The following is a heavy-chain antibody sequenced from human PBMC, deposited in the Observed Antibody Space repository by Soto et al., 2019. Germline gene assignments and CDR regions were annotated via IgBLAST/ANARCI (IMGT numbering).Heavy chain of an antibody. D-gene: IGHD1-26*01. Sequence: TSETLSLTCTVSGGSISSSSYYWGWIRQPPGKGLEWIGSIYYSGSTYYNPSLKSRVTISVDTSKNQFSLKLSSVTAADTAVYYCAREVRPSTHTGWAFNWFDPWGQGTLVTVSS. CDR3: AREVRPSTHTGWAFNWFDP. CDR1: GGSISSSSYY. CDR2: IYYSGST. V-gene: IGHV4-39*02. J-gene: IGHJ5*02.